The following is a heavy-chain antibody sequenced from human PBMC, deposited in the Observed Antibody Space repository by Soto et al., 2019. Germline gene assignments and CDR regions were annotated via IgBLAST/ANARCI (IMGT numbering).Heavy chain of an antibody. Sequence: GGSLRLSCAASGFTFSSYGMHWVRQAPGKGLEWVAVISYDGSNKYYADSVKGRFTISRDNSKNTLYLQMNSLRAEDTAVYYCAKAKGRFIAVAAGFDYWGQGTLVTVSS. J-gene: IGHJ4*02. D-gene: IGHD6-19*01. V-gene: IGHV3-30*18. CDR2: ISYDGSNK. CDR3: AKAKGRFIAVAAGFDY. CDR1: GFTFSSYG.